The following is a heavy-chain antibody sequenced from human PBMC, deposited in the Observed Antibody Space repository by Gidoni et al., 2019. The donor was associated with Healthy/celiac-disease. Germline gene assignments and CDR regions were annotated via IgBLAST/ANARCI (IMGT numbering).Heavy chain of an antibody. D-gene: IGHD1-26*01. J-gene: IGHJ6*02. V-gene: IGHV4-34*01. CDR3: AIGVGAADQYYYGMDV. CDR2: INHSGST. Sequence: QAQLQQWGAGLLKPSETLSLTCAVYGGSFSVYYWSWIRQPPGKGLEWIGEINHSGSTNYNPSLKSRVTISVDTSKNQFSLKLSSVTAADTAVYYCAIGVGAADQYYYGMDVWGQGTTVTVSS. CDR1: GGSFSVYY.